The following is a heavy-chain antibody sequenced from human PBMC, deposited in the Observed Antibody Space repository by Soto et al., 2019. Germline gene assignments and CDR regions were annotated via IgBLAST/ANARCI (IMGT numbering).Heavy chain of an antibody. V-gene: IGHV4-39*01. CDR1: GGSISSSSYY. CDR2: IYYSGST. CDR3: AWTSSNYRDYYGMDV. D-gene: IGHD1-7*01. J-gene: IGHJ6*02. Sequence: SETLSLTCTVSGGSISSSSYYWGWIRQPPGKGLEWIGSIYYSGSTYYNPSLKSRVTISVDTSKNQFSLKLSSVTAADSAVYYCAWTSSNYRDYYGMDVWGQGTTFTVS.